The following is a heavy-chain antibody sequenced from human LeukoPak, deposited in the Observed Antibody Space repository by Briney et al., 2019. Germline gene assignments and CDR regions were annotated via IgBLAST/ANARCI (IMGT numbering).Heavy chain of an antibody. CDR1: GFTFSSYR. J-gene: IGHJ5*02. CDR3: ARGRYNGNGDNWFDP. D-gene: IGHD1-1*01. CDR2: ISSSSSYI. V-gene: IGHV3-21*01. Sequence: GGSLRLSCAASGFTFSSYRMNWVRQAPGQGLELVSYISSSSSYIYYGDSVKGRFTISRDNAKNSLYLQMNSLRAEDTAVYYCARGRYNGNGDNWFDPWGQGTLVTVSS.